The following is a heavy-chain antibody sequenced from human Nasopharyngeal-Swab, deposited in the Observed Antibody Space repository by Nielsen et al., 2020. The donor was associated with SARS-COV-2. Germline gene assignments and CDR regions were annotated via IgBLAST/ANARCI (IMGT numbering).Heavy chain of an antibody. CDR1: GFSLSTSGMY. CDR3: ARILRTGTSNYYYGMDV. V-gene: IGHV2-70*01. Sequence: SGPTLVKPTQTLTLTCTFSGFSLSTSGMYVSWIRQPPGKALEWLALIDWDDDKYYSTSLKTRLTISKDTSKNQVVLTMTNMDPVDTATYYCARILRTGTSNYYYGMDVWGQGTTVTVSS. D-gene: IGHD1-1*01. J-gene: IGHJ6*02. CDR2: IDWDDDK.